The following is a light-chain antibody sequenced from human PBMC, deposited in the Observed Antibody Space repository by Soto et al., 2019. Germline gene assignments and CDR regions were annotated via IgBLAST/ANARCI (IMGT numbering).Light chain of an antibody. J-gene: IGKJ2*01. CDR2: KVS. CDR3: MQGTHWPPYT. Sequence: DVLMTQSPLSLPVTLGQPASISCRSSQSLVFSDGHTYLNWFLQRPGQPPRRLIYKVSNRDSGVPDRFSGSGSGTDFTLRISRVEAEDVGVSHCMQGTHWPPYTFGQGTKLEIK. V-gene: IGKV2-30*01. CDR1: QSLVFSDGHTY.